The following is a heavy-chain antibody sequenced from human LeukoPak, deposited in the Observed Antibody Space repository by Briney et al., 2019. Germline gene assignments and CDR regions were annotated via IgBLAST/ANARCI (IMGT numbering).Heavy chain of an antibody. CDR3: AKLGNFASGSYSD. CDR2: IYYSGST. J-gene: IGHJ4*02. CDR1: GGSISSYY. Sequence: SETLSLTCTVSGGSISSYYWSWIRQPPGKGLEWIGYIYYSGSTNYNPSLKSRDTISVDTSKNQFSLKLSSVTAADTAVYYCAKLGNFASGSYSDWGQGTLVTVSS. V-gene: IGHV4-59*01. D-gene: IGHD3-10*01.